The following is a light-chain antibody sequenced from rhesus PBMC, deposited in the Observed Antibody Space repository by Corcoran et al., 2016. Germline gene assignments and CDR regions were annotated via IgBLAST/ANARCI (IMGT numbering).Light chain of an antibody. J-gene: IGKJ4*01. CDR1: ENVNKH. Sequence: DIQMTQSPSSLSASIGERVTVTCRASENVNKHLNWDQQKPGKAPKFLIYKASNLQDGVPSRFSGSGSGTDYTLTISSLQAEDVATYYCPPSFGVPPTFGGGTKVDLK. CDR2: KAS. CDR3: PPSFGVPPT. V-gene: IGKV1-74*01.